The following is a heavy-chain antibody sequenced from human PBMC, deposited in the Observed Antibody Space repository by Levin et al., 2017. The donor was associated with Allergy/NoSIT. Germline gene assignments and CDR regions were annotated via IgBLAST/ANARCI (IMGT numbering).Heavy chain of an antibody. D-gene: IGHD5-24*01. CDR3: ARVRGDGYNIYYYYGMDV. CDR2: IYYSGST. J-gene: IGHJ6*02. Sequence: GSLRLSCTVSGGSISSYYWSWIRQPPGKGLEWIGYIYYSGSTNYNPSLKSRVTISVDTSKNQFSLKLSSVTAADTAVYYCARVRGDGYNIYYYYGMDVWGQGTTVTVSS. CDR1: GGSISSYY. V-gene: IGHV4-59*01.